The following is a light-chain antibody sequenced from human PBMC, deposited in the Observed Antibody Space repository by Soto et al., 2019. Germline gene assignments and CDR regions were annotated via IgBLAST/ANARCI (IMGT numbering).Light chain of an antibody. CDR1: QSVSSN. CDR2: GAS. Sequence: EIVMTQSPATLSVSPGERATLSCRASQSVSSNLAWYQQKPGQAPRLLIYGASTRATGIPARFSGSGSGTEFTLTISSLQSEDFAVYYCQQYNNWPPPLTFGGGNKVEIK. V-gene: IGKV3-15*01. CDR3: QQYNNWPPPLT. J-gene: IGKJ4*01.